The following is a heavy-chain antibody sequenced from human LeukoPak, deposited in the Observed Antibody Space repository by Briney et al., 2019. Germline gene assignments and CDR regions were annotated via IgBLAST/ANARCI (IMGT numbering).Heavy chain of an antibody. CDR2: MRFDGSNK. CDR1: GFTFSSYG. CDR3: AKEPPGRGDV. V-gene: IGHV3-30*02. Sequence: GGSLSLSCAASGFTFSSYGLHWVRKAQGPGLGWVAFMRFDGSNKSYADPAQGRFPISRDNSKNTLYLQMNSLRAEDTAVYYYAKEPPGRGDVWGKGTTVTVSS. D-gene: IGHD3-10*01. J-gene: IGHJ6*04.